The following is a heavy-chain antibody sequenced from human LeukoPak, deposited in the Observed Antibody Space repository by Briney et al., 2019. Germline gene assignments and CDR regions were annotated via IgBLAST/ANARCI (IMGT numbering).Heavy chain of an antibody. CDR3: AKHTIFGVAPYYFDY. D-gene: IGHD3-3*01. V-gene: IGHV4-38-2*01. CDR2: IYHSGST. J-gene: IGHJ4*02. Sequence: KSSETLSLTCAVSGYSISSGYYWGWIRQPPGKGLEWIGSIYHSGSTHYNPSLKSRVTISVGTSKNQFSLKLSSVTAADTAVYYCAKHTIFGVAPYYFDYWGQGTLVTVSS. CDR1: GYSISSGYY.